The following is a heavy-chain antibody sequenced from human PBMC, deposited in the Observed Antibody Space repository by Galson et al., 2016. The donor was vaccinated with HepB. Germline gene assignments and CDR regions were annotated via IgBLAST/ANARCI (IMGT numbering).Heavy chain of an antibody. J-gene: IGHJ1*01. V-gene: IGHV1-69*13. D-gene: IGHD3-10*01. Sequence: SVKVSCKASGGTFSTYPISWVRQAPGQGPEWMGGIIPFFRTADYAQTFQGRLTITADESTSTAYMELSSLRSEDTAVYYCARYGLRGAGYFQHWGQGTPVTVSS. CDR3: ARYGLRGAGYFQH. CDR2: IIPFFRTA. CDR1: GGTFSTYP.